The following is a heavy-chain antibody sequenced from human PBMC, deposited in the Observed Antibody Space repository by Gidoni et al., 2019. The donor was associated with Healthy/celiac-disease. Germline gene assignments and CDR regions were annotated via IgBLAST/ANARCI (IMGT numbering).Heavy chain of an antibody. V-gene: IGHV4-39*01. CDR3: ARHLVGIVLMVYATAGGMDV. D-gene: IGHD2-8*01. CDR2: IYYSGST. Sequence: QLQLQESGPGLVKPSETLSLTCTVSGGSISSSSYYWGWIRKPPGKGLELIGSIYYSGSTYYTPSLKSRVTIPVDTSKNQFSLKLSSVTAADTAVYYCARHLVGIVLMVYATAGGMDVWGQGTTVTVSS. CDR1: GGSISSSSYY. J-gene: IGHJ6*02.